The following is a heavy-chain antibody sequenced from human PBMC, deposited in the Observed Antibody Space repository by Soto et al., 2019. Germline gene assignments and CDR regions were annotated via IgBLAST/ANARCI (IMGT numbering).Heavy chain of an antibody. J-gene: IGHJ3*02. CDR2: IYYSGST. Sequence: PSETLSFTCTVSGGSVSSGSYYWSWIRQPPGKGLEWIGYIYYSGSTNYNPSLKSRVTISVDTSKNQFSLKLSSVTAADTAVYYCAREYSSGWYFAFDIWGQGTMVT. V-gene: IGHV4-61*01. CDR1: GGSVSSGSYY. CDR3: AREYSSGWYFAFDI. D-gene: IGHD6-19*01.